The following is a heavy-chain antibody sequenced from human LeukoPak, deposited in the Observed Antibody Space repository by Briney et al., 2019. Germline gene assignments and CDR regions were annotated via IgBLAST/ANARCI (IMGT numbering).Heavy chain of an antibody. CDR3: ARVLPQDGYWYFDL. CDR1: GGTFSSYA. J-gene: IGHJ2*01. CDR2: IIPIFGTA. D-gene: IGHD2-15*01. V-gene: IGHV1-69*13. Sequence: SVKVSCKASGGTFSSYAISWVRQAPGQGLEWMGGIIPIFGTANYAQKFQGRVTITADESTSTASMELSRLRSDDTAVYFCARVLPQDGYWYFDLWGRGTLVTVSS.